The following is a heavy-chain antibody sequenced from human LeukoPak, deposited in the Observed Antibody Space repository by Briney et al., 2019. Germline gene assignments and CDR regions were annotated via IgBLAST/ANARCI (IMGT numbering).Heavy chain of an antibody. J-gene: IGHJ4*02. CDR1: GFTFSNAW. Sequence: GGSLRLSCAASGFTFSNAWMSWVRQAPGKGLEWVGRIKSKTDGGTTDYAAPVKGRFTISRDDSKNTLYLQMNSLKTEDTAVYYCTSDYGDYDFPHDYWGQGTLVTVSS. D-gene: IGHD4-17*01. CDR2: IKSKTDGGTT. CDR3: TSDYGDYDFPHDY. V-gene: IGHV3-15*01.